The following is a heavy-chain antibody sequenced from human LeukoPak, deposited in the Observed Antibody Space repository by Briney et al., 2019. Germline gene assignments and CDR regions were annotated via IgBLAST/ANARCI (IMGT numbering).Heavy chain of an antibody. CDR3: AGFDYDYVWGGRNWYDP. Sequence: KPSETLSLTCTVSGGSISSYYWSWIRQPPRKGLGWIGYIYDSGSTNYNPSLKSRVTISVDTSNNQFSLKLSSVTPADTAVDYCAGFDYDYVWGGRNWYDPWGQGTLVTVSS. J-gene: IGHJ5*02. V-gene: IGHV4-59*01. D-gene: IGHD3-16*01. CDR1: GGSISSYY. CDR2: IYDSGST.